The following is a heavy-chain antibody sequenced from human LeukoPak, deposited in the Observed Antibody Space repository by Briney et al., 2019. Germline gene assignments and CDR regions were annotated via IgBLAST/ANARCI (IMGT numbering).Heavy chain of an antibody. CDR2: VNTDGSHT. D-gene: IGHD7-27*01. Sequence: PGGSLRLSYAASGFTFSSYWMHWVRQAPGKGLMWVSRVNTDGSHTNYADSVKGRFTISRDNAKNALYLQMNSLRAEDTAIYYCERGDLTFWGFPHWGQGALVTVSS. CDR3: ERGDLTFWGFPH. J-gene: IGHJ4*02. V-gene: IGHV3-74*01. CDR1: GFTFSSYW.